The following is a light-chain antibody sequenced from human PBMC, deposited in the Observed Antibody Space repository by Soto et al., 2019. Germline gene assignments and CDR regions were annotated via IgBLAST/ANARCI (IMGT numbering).Light chain of an antibody. V-gene: IGKV3D-20*02. J-gene: IGKJ4*01. Sequence: EIVLTQSPGPLSLSPGEGATLSFSASQSVSSSYLAWYQQKPGQPPRLLIYGASSRATGIPDRFSGSGSGTDFTLTISSLEHEDFAAYYCQQRSNWPPHFGGGTKVDI. CDR2: GAS. CDR3: QQRSNWPPH. CDR1: QSVSSSY.